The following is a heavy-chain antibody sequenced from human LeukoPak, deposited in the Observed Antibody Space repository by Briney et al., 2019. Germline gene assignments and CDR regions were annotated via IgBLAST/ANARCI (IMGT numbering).Heavy chain of an antibody. CDR1: GGSFSGYY. D-gene: IGHD3-10*01. Sequence: SETLSLTCAVYGGSFSGYYWSWIRQPPGKGLEWIGEINHSGSTNYNPSFKSRVTISVDTSKNQFSLKLSSVTAADTAVYYCARVSMVRGVIMPDAFDIWGQGTMVTVSS. CDR2: INHSGST. CDR3: ARVSMVRGVIMPDAFDI. V-gene: IGHV4-34*01. J-gene: IGHJ3*02.